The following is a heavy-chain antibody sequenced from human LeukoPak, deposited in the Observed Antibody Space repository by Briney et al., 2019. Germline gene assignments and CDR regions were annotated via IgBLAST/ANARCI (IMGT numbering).Heavy chain of an antibody. CDR3: TRGPWGGSIGDY. D-gene: IGHD3-16*01. Sequence: GGSLRLSCTASGFIFSSYSMNWARQAPGKGLEWVSSISSSSYIYYADSVKGRFTISRDNAKNSLYLQMNSLRAEDTAVYYCTRGPWGGSIGDYWGQGTLVTVSS. CDR1: GFIFSSYS. V-gene: IGHV3-21*01. CDR2: ISSSSYI. J-gene: IGHJ4*02.